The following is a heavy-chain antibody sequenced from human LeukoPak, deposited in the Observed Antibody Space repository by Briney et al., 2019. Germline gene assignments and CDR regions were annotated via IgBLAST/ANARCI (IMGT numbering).Heavy chain of an antibody. J-gene: IGHJ4*02. CDR2: ISSSSSYT. V-gene: IGHV3-11*06. CDR1: RFTFSDYY. CDR3: ARRSIAPSEDLDY. Sequence: PGGSLRLSCAASRFTFSDYYMSWIRQAPGKGLEWVSYISSSSSYTNYADSVKGRFTISRDNAKNSLYLQMNSLRAEDTAVYYCARRSIAPSEDLDYWGQGTLVTVSS. D-gene: IGHD6-6*01.